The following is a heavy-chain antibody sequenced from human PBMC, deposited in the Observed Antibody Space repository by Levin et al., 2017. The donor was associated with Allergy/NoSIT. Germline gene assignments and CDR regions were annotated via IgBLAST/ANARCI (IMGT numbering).Heavy chain of an antibody. J-gene: IGHJ5*02. CDR3: AKYYGSGLRWFDA. V-gene: IGHV3-23*01. D-gene: IGHD3-10*01. Sequence: GGSLRLSCAASGFTFIGYAMTWVRQAPGKGLEWVPSINGFGGGTYYADSVKGRFTISRDNFKNTLHLQMNSLRAEDTAVYYCAKYYGSGLRWFDAWGQGTLVTVSP. CDR2: INGFGGGT. CDR1: GFTFIGYA.